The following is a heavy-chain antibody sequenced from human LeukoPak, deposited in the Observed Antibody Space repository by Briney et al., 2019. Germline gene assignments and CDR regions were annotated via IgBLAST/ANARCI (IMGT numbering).Heavy chain of an antibody. CDR3: ARGPHRGYCSSTSCHGWFDP. Sequence: ASVKVSCKASGYTFTGYYMHWVRQAPGQGLEWMGWINPNSGGTNYAQKFQGRVTMTRDTSISTAYMELSRLRSDDTAVYYCARGPHRGYCSSTSCHGWFDPWGQGTLVTVSS. V-gene: IGHV1-2*02. CDR2: INPNSGGT. J-gene: IGHJ5*02. CDR1: GYTFTGYY. D-gene: IGHD2-2*01.